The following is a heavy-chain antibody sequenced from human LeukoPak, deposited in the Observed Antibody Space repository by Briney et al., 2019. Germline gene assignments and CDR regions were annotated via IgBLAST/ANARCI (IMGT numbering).Heavy chain of an antibody. D-gene: IGHD6-13*01. V-gene: IGHV4-39*01. CDR1: GGSISSSSYY. J-gene: IGHJ6*02. CDR2: IYYSGST. Sequence: SETLSLTCTVSGGSISSSSYYWGWIRQPPGKGLEWIGSIYYSGSTYYNPSLKSRVTISVDTSKDQFSLKLSSVTAADTAVYYCARQSSSWYPVYYGMDVWGQGTTVTVSS. CDR3: ARQSSSWYPVYYGMDV.